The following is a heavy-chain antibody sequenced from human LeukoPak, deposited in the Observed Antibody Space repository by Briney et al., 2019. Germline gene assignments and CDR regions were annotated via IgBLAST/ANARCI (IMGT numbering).Heavy chain of an antibody. CDR3: AKDKGITMIVVVIFDF. CDR2: ISGSGGST. Sequence: QPGGSLRLSCAASGFTFSSYAMSWVRQAPGKGLEWVSAISGSGGSTYYADSVKGRFTISRDNSKNTLYLQMNSLRAEDTAVYYCAKDKGITMIVVVIFDFWGQGTLVTVSS. J-gene: IGHJ4*02. V-gene: IGHV3-23*01. CDR1: GFTFSSYA. D-gene: IGHD3-22*01.